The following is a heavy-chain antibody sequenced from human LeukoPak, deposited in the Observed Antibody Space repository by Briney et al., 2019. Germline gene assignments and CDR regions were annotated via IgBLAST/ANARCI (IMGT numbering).Heavy chain of an antibody. CDR3: TADSGYCSGGTCYRPGYFQH. CDR1: GFTFTDAW. CDR2: IKSKTDGGTI. V-gene: IGHV3-15*07. Sequence: PGGSLRLSSAASGFTFTDAWMNWVRQAPGKGLEWVGRIKSKTDGGTIDYAAPVKGRFTISRDDSRDTVFLQMNNLKTEDTAVYYCTADSGYCSGGTCYRPGYFQHWGQGTLVTVS. D-gene: IGHD2-15*01. J-gene: IGHJ1*01.